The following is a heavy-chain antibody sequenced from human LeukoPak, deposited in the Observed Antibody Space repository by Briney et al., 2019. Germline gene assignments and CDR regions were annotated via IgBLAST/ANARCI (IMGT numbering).Heavy chain of an antibody. CDR2: INPNSGGT. CDR1: GYTFTGYY. D-gene: IGHD2-2*02. J-gene: IGHJ5*02. CDR3: ARGGPVVVPAAIAPDP. V-gene: IGHV1-2*02. Sequence: EASVKVSCKASGYTFTGYYMHWVRQAPGQGLEWMGWINPNSGGTNYAQKFQGRVTMTRDTSISPAYMELSRLRSDDTAVYYCARGGPVVVPAAIAPDPWGQGTLVTVSS.